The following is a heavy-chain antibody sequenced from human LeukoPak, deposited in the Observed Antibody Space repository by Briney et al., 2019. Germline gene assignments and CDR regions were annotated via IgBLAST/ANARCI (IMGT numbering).Heavy chain of an antibody. Sequence: PGGSLRLPCAASGFTFSSYWMSWVRQAPGKGLEWVANIKKDGSEKYYVDAVKGRFTISRDNAKTSLYLQMNSLRAEDTAVYYCARDLSGIAGYTYGRGIDYWDQGTLVTVSS. CDR2: IKKDGSEK. V-gene: IGHV3-7*01. D-gene: IGHD5-18*01. CDR3: ARDLSGIAGYTYGRGIDY. CDR1: GFTFSSYW. J-gene: IGHJ4*02.